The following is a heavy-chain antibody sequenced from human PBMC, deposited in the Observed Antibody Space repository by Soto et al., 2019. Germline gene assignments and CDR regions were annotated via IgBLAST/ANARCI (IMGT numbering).Heavy chain of an antibody. D-gene: IGHD3-16*01. CDR1: GFTFRSDV. V-gene: IGHV3-30*19. Sequence: VQLVESGGGVVQPGASLRLSCVGSGFTFRSDVIHWVRQAPGKGLEWVALTSYDGSNKYYDDSVKGRFTISRDNSRNTVDLHMDSLRLEDTALYYCARWGTTGGLDVWGQGTLVSVSS. CDR3: ARWGTTGGLDV. CDR2: TSYDGSNK. J-gene: IGHJ4*02.